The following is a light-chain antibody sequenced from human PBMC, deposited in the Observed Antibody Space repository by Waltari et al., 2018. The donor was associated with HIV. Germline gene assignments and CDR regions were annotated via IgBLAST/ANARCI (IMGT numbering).Light chain of an antibody. CDR3: QQRRDWPLT. Sequence: EIMLAQSPVTLSLSPGERATLFCRANQSLSGDLDWYQQKPGQAPRLLIHDGSNRATGVPARFSGSGSETDFTLTISSLEPEDFAVYYCQQRRDWPLTFGGGTKVDIK. CDR1: QSLSGD. CDR2: DGS. J-gene: IGKJ4*01. V-gene: IGKV3-11*01.